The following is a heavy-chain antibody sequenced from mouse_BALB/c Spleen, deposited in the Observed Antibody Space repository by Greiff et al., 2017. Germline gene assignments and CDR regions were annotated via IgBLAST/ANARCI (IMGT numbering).Heavy chain of an antibody. V-gene: IGHV3-8*02. J-gene: IGHJ3*01. D-gene: IGHD2-1*01. CDR2: ISYSGST. Sequence: EVQLVESGPSLVKPSQTLSLTCSVTGDSITSGYWNWIRKFPGNKLEYMGYISYSGSTYYNPSLKSRISITRDTSKNQYYLQLNSVTTEDTATYYCARFYYGNYRFAYWGQGTLVTVSA. CDR1: GDSITSGY. CDR3: ARFYYGNYRFAY.